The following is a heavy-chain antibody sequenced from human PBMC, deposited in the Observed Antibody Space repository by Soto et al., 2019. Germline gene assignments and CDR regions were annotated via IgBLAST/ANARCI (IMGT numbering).Heavy chain of an antibody. J-gene: IGHJ4*02. V-gene: IGHV1-18*04. CDR1: GYTFSSYG. CDR2: NSAYNGNT. D-gene: IGHD2-15*01. CDR3: ASGGDNRGCSEKHYYFNS. Sequence: SVKVSCKASGYTFSSYGISCVRQAPGKGPEWMGWNSAYNGNTNYAQKLQSRFTMTTDTSTHKASIELRRLRSDDTAMYYCASGGDNRGCSEKHYYFNSWGQGTLVTVSS.